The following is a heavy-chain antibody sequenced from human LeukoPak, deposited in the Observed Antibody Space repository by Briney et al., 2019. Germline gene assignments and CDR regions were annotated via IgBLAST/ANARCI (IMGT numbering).Heavy chain of an antibody. D-gene: IGHD3-9*01. J-gene: IGHJ4*02. CDR2: IIPIFGTA. V-gene: IGHV1-69*13. CDR1: GGTFSSYA. CDR3: ARSKDLRLDDIYY. Sequence: SVKVSCKASGGTFSSYATSWVRQAPGQGLEWVGGIIPIFGTANYAQKFQGRVTITADESTSTAYMELSSLRSEDTAVYYCARSKDLRLDDIYYWGQGTLVTVSS.